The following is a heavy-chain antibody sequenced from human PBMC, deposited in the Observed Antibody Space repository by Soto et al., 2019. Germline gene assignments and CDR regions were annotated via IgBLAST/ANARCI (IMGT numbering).Heavy chain of an antibody. J-gene: IGHJ4*02. D-gene: IGHD2-2*01. CDR1: GGSMSSHD. CDR3: ARAHPAASVGY. CDR2: ISYSGST. V-gene: IGHV4-59*11. Sequence: PSETLSLTCTVCGGSMSSHDCTWLRQPPWKGLEWIGYISYSGSTYYNPSLKSRVTISADTSRNQFSLKLSSVIAADTAVYYCARAHPAASVGYLGQGTLLTFSP.